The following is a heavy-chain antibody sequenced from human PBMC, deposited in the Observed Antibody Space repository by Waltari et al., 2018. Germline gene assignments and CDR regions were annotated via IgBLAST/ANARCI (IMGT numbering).Heavy chain of an antibody. Sequence: QVQLVESGGGVVQPGRSLRLSCAASGFTFSSSGMHWFRQAHGKGLEWVAVIWYDGSNKYYADSVKGRFTISRDNSKNTLYLQMNSLRAEDTAVYYCARGGYYDSSGYYYFDYWGQGTLVTVSS. CDR2: IWYDGSNK. CDR3: ARGGYYDSSGYYYFDY. J-gene: IGHJ4*02. V-gene: IGHV3-33*01. CDR1: GFTFSSSG. D-gene: IGHD3-22*01.